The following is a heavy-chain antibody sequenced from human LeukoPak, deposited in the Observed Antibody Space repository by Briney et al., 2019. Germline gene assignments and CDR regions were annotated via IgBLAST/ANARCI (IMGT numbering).Heavy chain of an antibody. V-gene: IGHV4-59*01. D-gene: IGHD5-12*01. J-gene: IGHJ4*02. Sequence: SETLSLTCTVSGASISSYYWSWIRQPPGKGLEWIGYIYYSGSTDYNPSLKSRVTISVDTSKNQFSLKLSYVTAADTAVYYCAIGPNGYDSPDYWGQGTLVTVSS. CDR3: AIGPNGYDSPDY. CDR1: GASISSYY. CDR2: IYYSGST.